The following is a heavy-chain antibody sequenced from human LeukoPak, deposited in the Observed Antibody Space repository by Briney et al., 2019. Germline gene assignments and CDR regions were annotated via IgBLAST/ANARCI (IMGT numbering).Heavy chain of an antibody. CDR1: GLSFNTYG. V-gene: IGHV3-48*04. CDR3: ARERDYDILTGYSPRFWFDP. D-gene: IGHD3-9*01. Sequence: GGSLRLSCAASGLSFNTYGMSWVRQIPGKGLEWVSYISSSGSTIYYADSVKGRFTISRDNAKNSLYLQMNSLRAEDTAVYYCARERDYDILTGYSPRFWFDPWGQGTLVTVSS. CDR2: ISSSGSTI. J-gene: IGHJ5*02.